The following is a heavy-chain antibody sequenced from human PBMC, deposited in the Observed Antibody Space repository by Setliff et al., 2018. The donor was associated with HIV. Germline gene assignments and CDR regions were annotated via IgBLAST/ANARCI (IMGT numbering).Heavy chain of an antibody. V-gene: IGHV4-38-2*01. J-gene: IGHJ4*02. CDR1: GYSISSGYF. CDR3: ARQVGSQYSYWAYYFDS. CDR2: LYHSGTN. Sequence: SETLSLTCAVSGYSISSGYFWGWIRQPPGKGLEWIGSLYHSGTNFYNPSLKSRVTISLDTSTNRISLKLNSVTAADTAIYYCARQVGSQYSYWAYYFDSWGQGALVTVSS. D-gene: IGHD5-18*01.